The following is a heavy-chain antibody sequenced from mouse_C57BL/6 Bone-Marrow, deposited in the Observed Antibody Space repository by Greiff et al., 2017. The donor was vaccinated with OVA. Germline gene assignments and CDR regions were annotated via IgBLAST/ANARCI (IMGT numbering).Heavy chain of an antibody. J-gene: IGHJ2*01. CDR3: ARGDWDYFDY. CDR2: IYPGSGNT. D-gene: IGHD4-1*01. Sequence: QVQLKESGPELVKPGASVKISCKASGYTFTDYYINWVKQRPGQGLEWIGWIYPGSGNTKYNEKFKGQATLTVDTSSSTDYMQRSSLTSEDSAVYFCARGDWDYFDYWGQGTTLTVSS. CDR1: GYTFTDYY. V-gene: IGHV1-84*01.